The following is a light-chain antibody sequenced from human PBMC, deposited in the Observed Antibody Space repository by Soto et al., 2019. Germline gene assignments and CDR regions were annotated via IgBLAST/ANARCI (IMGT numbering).Light chain of an antibody. J-gene: IGLJ1*01. CDR2: EVS. CDR1: SSDFGSCNR. Sequence: QSVLTQPPSVSGSPGQSVTISCTGTSSDFGSCNRVSWYQRPPGTGPKLMIYEVSNRPSGVPDRFSGSKSGNTASLTISGLQAEDEAEYYCSLYTSDSTYVFGTGTKVTAL. CDR3: SLYTSDSTYV. V-gene: IGLV2-18*01.